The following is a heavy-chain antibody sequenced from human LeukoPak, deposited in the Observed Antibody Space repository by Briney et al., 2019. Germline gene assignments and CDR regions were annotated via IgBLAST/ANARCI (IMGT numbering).Heavy chain of an antibody. CDR2: ISWNSGSI. CDR1: GFTFDDYA. CDR3: AKAGNWNDADGAFDI. J-gene: IGHJ3*02. D-gene: IGHD1-1*01. Sequence: GGSLRLSCAASGFTFDDYAMHWVRQAPGKGPEWVSGISWNSGSIGYADSVKGRFTISRDNAKNSLYLQINSLRAEDMALYYCAKAGNWNDADGAFDIWGQGTMVTVSS. V-gene: IGHV3-9*03.